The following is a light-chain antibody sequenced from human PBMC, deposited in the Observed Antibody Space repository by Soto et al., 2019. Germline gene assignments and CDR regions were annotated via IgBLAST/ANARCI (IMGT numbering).Light chain of an antibody. J-gene: IGLJ2*01. CDR3: AAWDNSLVGGPA. Sequence: QSVLTQPPSASGTPGQRVTISCSGSNSNIGSKYVYWYQQLPGTAPKLLLYRNNQRPSGVPDRFSGSKSGTSASLAISGRRSEDEADYYCAAWDNSLVGGPAFGGGTKLTVL. CDR1: NSNIGSKY. CDR2: RNN. V-gene: IGLV1-47*01.